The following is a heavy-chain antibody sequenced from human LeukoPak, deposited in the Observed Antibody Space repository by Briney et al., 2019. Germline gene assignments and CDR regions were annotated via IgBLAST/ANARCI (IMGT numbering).Heavy chain of an antibody. CDR1: GYTFTGYY. CDR3: ARQENDFWSGYGLLDY. J-gene: IGHJ4*02. D-gene: IGHD3-3*01. V-gene: IGHV1-2*02. Sequence: ASVKVSCKASGYTFTGYYMHWVRQAPGQGLEWMGWNNPNSGGTNYAQKFQGRVTMTRDTSISTAYMELSRLRSDDTAVYYCARQENDFWSGYGLLDYWGQGTLVTVSS. CDR2: NNPNSGGT.